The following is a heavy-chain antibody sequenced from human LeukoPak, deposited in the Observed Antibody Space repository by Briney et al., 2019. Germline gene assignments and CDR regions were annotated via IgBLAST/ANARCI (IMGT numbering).Heavy chain of an antibody. CDR1: GYSFTGYY. V-gene: IGHV1-2*02. D-gene: IGHD4-17*01. CDR3: AVAGGDYGDYYFDY. J-gene: IGHJ4*02. CDR2: INPNNGGT. Sequence: GASVKVSCKASGYSFTGYYMHWVRQAPGQGLEWMGWINPNNGGTNYAQKFQGRVTMTRDTSISTAYMELSRLRSDDTAVYYCAVAGGDYGDYYFDYWGQGTLVTVSS.